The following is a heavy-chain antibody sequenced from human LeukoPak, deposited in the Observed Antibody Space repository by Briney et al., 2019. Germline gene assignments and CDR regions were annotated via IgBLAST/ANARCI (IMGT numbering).Heavy chain of an antibody. D-gene: IGHD2-2*01. CDR2: IYPADSDT. J-gene: IGHJ4*02. Sequence: PGESLKISCKGSGYIFTNYWIGWVLQMPEKGLEWMGIIYPADSDTRYSPSFQGQVTISADKSINSAYLQWSSLKASDTAMYYCARLVCSSTSCYSGFDYWGQGTLVTVSS. CDR3: ARLVCSSTSCYSGFDY. CDR1: GYIFTNYW. V-gene: IGHV5-51*01.